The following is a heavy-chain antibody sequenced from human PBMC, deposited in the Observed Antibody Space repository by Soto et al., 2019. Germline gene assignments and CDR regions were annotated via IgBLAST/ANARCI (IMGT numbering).Heavy chain of an antibody. CDR2: ILYDGSKK. V-gene: IGHV3-30*09. J-gene: IGHJ4*02. CDR1: GFTFTSHA. Sequence: QVQLVESGGGVVQPGRSLRLSCAASGFTFTSHAMHWVRQAPGKGLEWLAVILYDGSKKYYADSVKGRFAIFRDNSKDTFYLQMNSLRAEDTAVYYCARDLDDNSGYYYYFDYWGLGTLVTVSS. CDR3: ARDLDDNSGYYYYFDY. D-gene: IGHD3-22*01.